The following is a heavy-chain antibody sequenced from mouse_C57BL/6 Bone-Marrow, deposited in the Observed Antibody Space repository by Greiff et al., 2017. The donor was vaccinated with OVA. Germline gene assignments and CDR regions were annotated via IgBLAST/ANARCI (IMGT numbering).Heavy chain of an antibody. CDR2: IYPGDGDT. V-gene: IGHV1-80*01. J-gene: IGHJ3*01. CDR3: ARGAY. CDR1: GYTFSTYW. Sequence: VKLMESGAELVKPGASVMISCKASGYTFSTYWMNWVKQRPGKGLEWIGQIYPGDGDTNYNGKFKGKATLTADKSSSTAYMQLSSLTSADSAVYFCARGAYWGQGTLVTVSS.